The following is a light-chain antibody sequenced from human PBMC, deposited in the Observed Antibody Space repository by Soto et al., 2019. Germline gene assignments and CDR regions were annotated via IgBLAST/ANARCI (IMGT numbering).Light chain of an antibody. CDR2: GNR. CDR1: NSNLGAGYD. J-gene: IGLJ2*01. V-gene: IGLV1-40*01. Sequence: QSVLTQPPSVSGAPGQRVTISCTGNNSNLGAGYDVHWYQQLPGAAPKLVIFGNRNRPSGVPTRFSGSNSGNTATLTISRVEAGDEADYYCQVWDSDTNHVVFGGGTQLTVL. CDR3: QVWDSDTNHVV.